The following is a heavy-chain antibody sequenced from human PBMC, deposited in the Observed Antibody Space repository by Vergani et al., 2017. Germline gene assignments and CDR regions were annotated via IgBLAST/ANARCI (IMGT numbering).Heavy chain of an antibody. Sequence: QVQLQESGPGLVRPSQTLSLTCTVSGASISSGSYYWGWFRQPAGKRLEWIGRFYTGGGTNYNPSLKSRVTISVDTSKNQFSLQLSSVTAADTAVYYCARDPLYSNTWPFLLLEMDVWGQGTTVTVSS. J-gene: IGHJ6*02. V-gene: IGHV4-61*02. CDR1: GASISSGSYY. CDR2: FYTGGGT. CDR3: ARDPLYSNTWPFLLLEMDV. D-gene: IGHD6-13*01.